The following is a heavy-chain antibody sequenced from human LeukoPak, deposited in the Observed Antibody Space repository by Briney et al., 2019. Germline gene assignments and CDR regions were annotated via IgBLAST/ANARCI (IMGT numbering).Heavy chain of an antibody. CDR3: AATTVTVDY. Sequence: GGSLRLSCAASGFTFSSYEMNWVRQAPGKGLEWVSYISSSGSTIYYADSVKGRFTISRDNAKNSLYLQMNSLRAEDTAVYYCAATTVTVDYWGQGTLVTVSS. J-gene: IGHJ4*02. CDR1: GFTFSSYE. V-gene: IGHV3-48*03. CDR2: ISSSGSTI. D-gene: IGHD4-17*01.